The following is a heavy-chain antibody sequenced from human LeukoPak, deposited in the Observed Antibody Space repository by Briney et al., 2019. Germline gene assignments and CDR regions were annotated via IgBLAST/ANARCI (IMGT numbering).Heavy chain of an antibody. CDR2: IYPGDSDT. Sequence: GASLKISCQGSGYIFTSYWIGWVRPLPGKGLEWMGIIYPGDSDTRYSPSFQGQVTISADKSISTAYLQWSSLKASDTAMYYCARQDTAMVDAFDIWGQGTMVTVSS. CDR3: ARQDTAMVDAFDI. V-gene: IGHV5-51*01. CDR1: GYIFTSYW. J-gene: IGHJ3*02. D-gene: IGHD5-18*01.